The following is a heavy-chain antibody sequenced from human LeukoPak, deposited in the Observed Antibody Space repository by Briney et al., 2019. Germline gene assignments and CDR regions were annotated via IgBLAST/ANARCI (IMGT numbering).Heavy chain of an antibody. CDR1: GSTFTNYG. J-gene: IGHJ5*02. Sequence: GASVKVSCKASGSTFTNYGISWVRQAPGQGLEWMGWISIYNGNTDYAQKLRGRVTMTTDTSTSTAYMELRSLRSDDTAVYYCARITYDFWSGYYMPDDRWGQGTLVTVSS. V-gene: IGHV1-18*01. D-gene: IGHD3-3*01. CDR3: ARITYDFWSGYYMPDDR. CDR2: ISIYNGNT.